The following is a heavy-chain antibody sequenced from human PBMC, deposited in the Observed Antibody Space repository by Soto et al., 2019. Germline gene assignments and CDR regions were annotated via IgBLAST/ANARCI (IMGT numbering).Heavy chain of an antibody. V-gene: IGHV4-4*02. D-gene: IGHD2-15*01. CDR1: GDSITSTNW. CDR3: ARLDGPYHSNLDV. Sequence: QVQFQGSGPGLVKPSGTLSLTCGVSGDSITSTNWWSCVRQPPGRWLEWIGEIYHSWTTHYNQSLKSGSSILLDEYKNQCSRNLSSVTAADTAVSYCARLDGPYHSNLDVWGQGGTVSV. CDR2: IYHSWTT. J-gene: IGHJ6*02.